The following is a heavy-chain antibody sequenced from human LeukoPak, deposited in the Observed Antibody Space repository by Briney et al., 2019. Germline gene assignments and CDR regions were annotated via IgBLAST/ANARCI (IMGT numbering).Heavy chain of an antibody. CDR3: ASAILSRWDYGGNSHDAFDI. V-gene: IGHV3-30-3*01. J-gene: IGHJ3*02. Sequence: GGSLRLSCAASGFTFSSYAMHWVRQAAGKGLEWVAVISYDGSNKYYADSVKGRFTISRDNSKNTLYLQMNSLRAEDTAVYYCASAILSRWDYGGNSHDAFDIWGQGTMVTVSS. D-gene: IGHD4-23*01. CDR1: GFTFSSYA. CDR2: ISYDGSNK.